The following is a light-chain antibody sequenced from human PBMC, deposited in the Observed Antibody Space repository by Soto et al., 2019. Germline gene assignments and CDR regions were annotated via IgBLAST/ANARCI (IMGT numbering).Light chain of an antibody. V-gene: IGKV3-11*01. Sequence: DIFLTQSPSTLSLFPVELATLSCRARQSVSTYLAWYQQRPGQAPRLLIYDASYRATDIPPRFSGSGSGTDFTLTISSLEPEDFAVYYCQQRRSWPPTITFGQGTRLEIK. J-gene: IGKJ5*01. CDR1: QSVSTY. CDR2: DAS. CDR3: QQRRSWPPTIT.